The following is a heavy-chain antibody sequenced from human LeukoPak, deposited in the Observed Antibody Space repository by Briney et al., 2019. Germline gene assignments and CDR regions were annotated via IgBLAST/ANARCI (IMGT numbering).Heavy chain of an antibody. CDR2: IWYDGSNK. CDR3: ARGAAAVPRAFDI. Sequence: GGSLRLSCAASGFTFSSYGMHWVRQAPGKGLEWVAVIWYDGSNKYYADSVKGRFTISRDNSKNTLYLQMNSLRAEDTAVYYCARGAAAVPRAFDIWGQGTMVTVSS. J-gene: IGHJ3*02. CDR1: GFTFSSYG. D-gene: IGHD6-13*01. V-gene: IGHV3-33*01.